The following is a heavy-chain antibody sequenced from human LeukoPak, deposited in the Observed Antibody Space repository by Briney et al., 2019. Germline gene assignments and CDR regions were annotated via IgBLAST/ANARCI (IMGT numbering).Heavy chain of an antibody. Sequence: SGPTLAKPTQTLTLTCTFSGFSLSTSGVGVGWIRQPPGKALEWLALIYWDDDKRYSPSLKSRLTITKDTSKNQVVLTMTNMDPVDTATYYCAHSYYGSGIPNFPFDYWGQGTLVTVSS. CDR2: IYWDDDK. CDR1: GFSLSTSGVG. D-gene: IGHD3-10*01. V-gene: IGHV2-5*02. J-gene: IGHJ4*02. CDR3: AHSYYGSGIPNFPFDY.